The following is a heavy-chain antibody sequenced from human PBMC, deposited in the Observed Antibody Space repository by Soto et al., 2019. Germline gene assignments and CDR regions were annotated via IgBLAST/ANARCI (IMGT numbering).Heavy chain of an antibody. CDR2: ISWNSGSI. CDR3: AKGGRSIAAAGGDY. CDR1: GFTFDDYA. Sequence: SLRLSCAASGFTFDDYAMHWVRQAPGKGLEWVSGISWNSGSIGYADSVKGRFTISRDNAKNSLYLQMNSLRAEDTALYYCAKGGRSIAAAGGDYWGQGTLVTVSS. V-gene: IGHV3-9*01. J-gene: IGHJ4*02. D-gene: IGHD6-13*01.